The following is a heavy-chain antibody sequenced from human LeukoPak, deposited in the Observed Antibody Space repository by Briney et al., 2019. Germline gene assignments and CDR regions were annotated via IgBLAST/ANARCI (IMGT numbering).Heavy chain of an antibody. CDR2: ISSSSSYI. CDR1: GFTFSDYS. V-gene: IGHV3-21*01. Sequence: GGSLRLSCAASGFTFSDYSITWIRQAPGKGLEWVSSISSSSSYIYYADSVKGRFTISRDNAKNSLYLQMNSLRAEDTAVYYCARDFTKDSSGYYYAPLYWGQGTLVTVSS. D-gene: IGHD3-22*01. CDR3: ARDFTKDSSGYYYAPLY. J-gene: IGHJ4*02.